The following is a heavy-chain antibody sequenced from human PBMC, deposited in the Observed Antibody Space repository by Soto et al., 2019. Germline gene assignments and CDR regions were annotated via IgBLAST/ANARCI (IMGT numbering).Heavy chain of an antibody. V-gene: IGHV3-48*02. D-gene: IGHD3-3*01. CDR2: ISSSSSTI. CDR1: GFTFSSYS. CDR3: ARVTGGPICGVVRPVGY. J-gene: IGHJ4*02. Sequence: EVQLVESGGGLVQPGGSLRLSCAASGFTFSSYSMNWVRQAPGKGLEWVSYISSSSSTIYYADSVKGRFTISRDNAKNSLYLQMNSLRDEDTAVYYCARVTGGPICGVVRPVGYWGQGTLVTVSS.